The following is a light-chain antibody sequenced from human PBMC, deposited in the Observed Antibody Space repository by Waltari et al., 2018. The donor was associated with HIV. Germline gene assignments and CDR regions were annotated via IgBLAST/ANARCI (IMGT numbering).Light chain of an antibody. CDR2: GAS. J-gene: IGKJ1*01. Sequence: DIGMMKSPAPLSVPPGERATLSCRASQSVSSNLAWYQQKPGQSPRLLIYGASTRATGIPARFSGSGSGTEFTLTISSLQSEDFAVYYCQQYNNWPQRTFGPGTKVEIK. CDR3: QQYNNWPQRT. CDR1: QSVSSN. V-gene: IGKV3-15*01.